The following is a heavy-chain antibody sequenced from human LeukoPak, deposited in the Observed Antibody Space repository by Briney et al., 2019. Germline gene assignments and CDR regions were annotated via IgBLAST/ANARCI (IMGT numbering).Heavy chain of an antibody. Sequence: ASVKVSCKASGYTFTGYYMHWVRQAPGQGLEWMGWINPNSGGTNYAQKFQGRVTMTRDMSISTAYMELSRLRSDDTAVYYCARVRRIAVAGTVPPTSFWFDPWGQGTLVTVSS. J-gene: IGHJ5*02. CDR1: GYTFTGYY. CDR3: ARVRRIAVAGTVPPTSFWFDP. V-gene: IGHV1-2*02. D-gene: IGHD6-19*01. CDR2: INPNSGGT.